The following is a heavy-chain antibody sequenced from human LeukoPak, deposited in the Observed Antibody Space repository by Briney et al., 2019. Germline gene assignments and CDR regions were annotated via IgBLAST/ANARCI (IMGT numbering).Heavy chain of an antibody. CDR2: IKQDGSDK. V-gene: IGHV3-7*01. J-gene: IGHJ4*02. Sequence: GGSLRLSCAASGFTFSTYWMSWVRQAPGKGLEWVANIKQDGSDKFYADSMKGRFTISRDNAKNSVYLQMDSLRVEDTAVYYCARGRLSPDYWGQGTLVTVSS. CDR1: GFTFSTYW. CDR3: ARGRLSPDY.